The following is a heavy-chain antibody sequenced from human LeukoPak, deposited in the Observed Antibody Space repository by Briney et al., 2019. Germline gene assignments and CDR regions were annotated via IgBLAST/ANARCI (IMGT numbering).Heavy chain of an antibody. CDR3: ASFYDSTGRDY. J-gene: IGHJ4*02. CDR2: ISSSGSTI. V-gene: IGHV3-48*03. CDR1: GFTFGGYE. D-gene: IGHD3-22*01. Sequence: GGSLRLSCSASGFTFGGYEMNWVRQAPGKGLEWVSYISSSGSTINYADSVKGRFTISRDNAKNSLYLQMSSLRAEDTAVYYCASFYDSTGRDYWGQGTLVTVSS.